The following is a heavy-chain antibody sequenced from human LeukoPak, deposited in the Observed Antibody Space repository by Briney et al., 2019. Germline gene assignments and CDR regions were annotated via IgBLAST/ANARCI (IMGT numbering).Heavy chain of an antibody. Sequence: SETLSLTCTVSGYSISSGYYWGWIRQPPGKGLEWIGSIYHSGSTYYNPSLKSRVTISVGTSKNQFSLKLSSVTAADTAVYYCAREGLGKLRYFDWLLYGDDYWGQGTLVTVSS. CDR3: AREGLGKLRYFDWLLYGDDY. D-gene: IGHD3-9*01. CDR1: GYSISSGYY. J-gene: IGHJ4*02. CDR2: IYHSGST. V-gene: IGHV4-38-2*02.